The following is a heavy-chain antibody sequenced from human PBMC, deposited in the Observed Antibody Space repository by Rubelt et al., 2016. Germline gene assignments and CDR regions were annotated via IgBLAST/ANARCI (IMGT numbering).Heavy chain of an antibody. V-gene: IGHV4-39*07. CDR2: IHYSGSA. D-gene: IGHD1-26*01. CDR1: GGSISSSSYY. CDR3: VSFRYSGSYSNDGFDI. J-gene: IGHJ3*02. Sequence: QLQLQESGPGLVKPSETLSLTCTVSGGSISSSSYYWGWIRQPPGKGLEWIGYIHYSGSAFYNPSLVVRLTISVDTSRNPFSLKLTSVTAADTAVYFCVSFRYSGSYSNDGFDIWGQGTVVTVSS.